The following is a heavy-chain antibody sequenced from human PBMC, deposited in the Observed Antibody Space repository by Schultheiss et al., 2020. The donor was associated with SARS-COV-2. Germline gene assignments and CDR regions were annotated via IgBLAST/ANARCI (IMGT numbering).Heavy chain of an antibody. Sequence: ASVKVSCKASGYTFTSYYMHWVRQAPGQGLEWMGIINPSGGSTSYAQKFQGRVTMTRDTSTSTVYMELSSLRSEDTAVYYCERDGVGRQQLDEELFDYWGQGTLVTVSS. D-gene: IGHD6-13*01. V-gene: IGHV1-46*01. CDR1: GYTFTSYY. CDR3: ERDGVGRQQLDEELFDY. J-gene: IGHJ4*02. CDR2: INPSGGST.